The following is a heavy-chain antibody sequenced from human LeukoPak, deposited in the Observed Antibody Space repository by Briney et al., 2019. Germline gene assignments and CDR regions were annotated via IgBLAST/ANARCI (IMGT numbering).Heavy chain of an antibody. D-gene: IGHD2-2*01. CDR2: IRYDGSNK. J-gene: IGHJ4*02. CDR3: ANFLGCSSTSCYRAYDY. CDR1: GFTFSTYG. Sequence: PGGSLRLSCAASGFTFSTYGMHWVRQAPGKGLEGVAFIRYDGSNKYYADSVKGRFTISRDNSKNTLYLQMNSLRAEDTAGYYCANFLGCSSTSCYRAYDYWGQGTLVTVSS. V-gene: IGHV3-30*02.